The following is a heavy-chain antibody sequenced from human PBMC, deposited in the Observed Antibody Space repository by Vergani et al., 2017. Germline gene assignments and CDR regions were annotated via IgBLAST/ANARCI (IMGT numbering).Heavy chain of an antibody. Sequence: QVQLQQWGGGLLKPSETLSLTCVVNGGSFTSYHWTWIRQSPGEGLEWVVDIDHTGRPDYNPSLKSRLTMSVDKSRNQFSLTINSVTATDTAIYFCARVNTETNGHLYYYYYMDVWGQGTAVTVS. J-gene: IGHJ6*03. CDR2: IDHTGRP. V-gene: IGHV4-34*01. CDR3: ARVNTETNGHLYYYYYMDV. CDR1: GGSFTSYH. D-gene: IGHD4-11*01.